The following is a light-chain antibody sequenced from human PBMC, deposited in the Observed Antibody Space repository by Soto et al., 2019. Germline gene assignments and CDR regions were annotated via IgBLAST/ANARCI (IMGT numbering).Light chain of an antibody. CDR1: QSINTW. CDR2: KAY. J-gene: IGKJ2*01. Sequence: DIQMTQSPSTLSASVEDRVTITCRASQSINTWLAWYQQKPGKAPKLLIYKAYSLQSGVPSRFSGSGSGTEFTLTISSLQPDDFATYYCQQYNSYSSYTFGQGTKLEIK. V-gene: IGKV1-5*03. CDR3: QQYNSYSSYT.